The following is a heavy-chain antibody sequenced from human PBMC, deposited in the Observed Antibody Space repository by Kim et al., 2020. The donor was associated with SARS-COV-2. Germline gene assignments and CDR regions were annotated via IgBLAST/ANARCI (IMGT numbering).Heavy chain of an antibody. V-gene: IGHV3-20*04. J-gene: IGHJ4*02. CDR3: ARLGPYDSSGYSFDY. Sequence: GGSLRLSCAASGFTFNEYDMTWVRHAPGKGLEWVSAINWNAGILAYADSVKGRFTISRDNVKNSLYLQMNSLRVEDTALYYCARLGPYDSSGYSFDYWGLGILVTVSS. CDR1: GFTFNEYD. CDR2: INWNAGIL. D-gene: IGHD3-22*01.